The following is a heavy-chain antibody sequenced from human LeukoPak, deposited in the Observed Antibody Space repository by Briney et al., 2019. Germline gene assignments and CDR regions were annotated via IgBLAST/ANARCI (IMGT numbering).Heavy chain of an antibody. V-gene: IGHV3-7*04. J-gene: IGHJ4*02. CDR1: GFRFSDYS. CDR3: TKDTHDY. Sequence: GGSLRLSCAASGFRFSDYSMNWVRQAPGKGLEGVATIRGDGSGKFYVDSVKGRFAISRDDAKSSLFLQMDSLRSEDTAVYYCTKDTHDYWGQGTLVTVSS. CDR2: IRGDGSGK.